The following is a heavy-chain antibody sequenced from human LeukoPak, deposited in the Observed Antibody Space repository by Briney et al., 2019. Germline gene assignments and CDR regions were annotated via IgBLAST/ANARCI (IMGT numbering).Heavy chain of an antibody. D-gene: IGHD6-13*01. J-gene: IGHJ4*02. V-gene: IGHV3-21*04. Sequence: GGSLRLSCEASGFTFSSYSMNWVRQAPGKGLEWVSSISSSSSYIYYADSVKGRFTISRDNAKNSLYLQMNSLRAEDTAVYYCARDSGERSSSVFWGQGTLVTVSS. CDR3: ARDSGERSSSVF. CDR1: GFTFSSYS. CDR2: ISSSSSYI.